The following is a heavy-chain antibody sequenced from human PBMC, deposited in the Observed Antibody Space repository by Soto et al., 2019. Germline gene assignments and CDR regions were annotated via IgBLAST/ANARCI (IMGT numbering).Heavy chain of an antibody. V-gene: IGHV1-69*13. Sequence: SVQVSCKASGGTFSSYAISWVRQAPGQGLEWMGGIIPIFGTANYAQKFQGRVTITADESTSTAYMELSSLRSEDTAVYYCARGPSSVDTAMAPPGVWGQGTTVTVSS. CDR2: IIPIFGTA. CDR3: ARGPSSVDTAMAPPGV. CDR1: GGTFSSYA. J-gene: IGHJ6*02. D-gene: IGHD5-18*01.